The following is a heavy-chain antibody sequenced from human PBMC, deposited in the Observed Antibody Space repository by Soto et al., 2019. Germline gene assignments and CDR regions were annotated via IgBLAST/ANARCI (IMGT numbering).Heavy chain of an antibody. Sequence: GGSLRLSCAGSGFTFATYGMSWVRLAPGRGLEWVSSIRSGGETTNYPDSVKGRFTISRDNSKNTLYMQMNSLRAEDTAIYYCAKAPRGGRYGGWYFDLWGRGTLVTVSS. J-gene: IGHJ2*01. CDR1: GFTFATYG. D-gene: IGHD5-18*01. V-gene: IGHV3-23*01. CDR2: IRSGGETT. CDR3: AKAPRGGRYGGWYFDL.